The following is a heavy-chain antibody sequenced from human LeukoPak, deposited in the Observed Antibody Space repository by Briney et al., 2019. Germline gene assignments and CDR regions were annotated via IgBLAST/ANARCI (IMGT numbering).Heavy chain of an antibody. CDR2: ISAWNGDT. CDR1: GYTFNRHS. J-gene: IGHJ4*02. V-gene: IGHV1-18*04. Sequence: ASMKASCKASGYTFNRHSIIWVRQATGQGLEWMGWISAWNGDTSYAQKIQGRVTMTTDTSTSTAYMELRSLRSEDTAVYYCARVWVTTGLDYWGQGTLVTVSS. D-gene: IGHD4-17*01. CDR3: ARVWVTTGLDY.